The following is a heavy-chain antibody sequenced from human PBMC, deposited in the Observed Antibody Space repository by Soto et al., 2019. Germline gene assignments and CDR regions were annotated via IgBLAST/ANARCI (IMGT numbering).Heavy chain of an antibody. CDR3: ARGVVVDAFDI. Sequence: SETLSLTCTVSGGSISSYYWSWIRQPPGKGLEWIGYIYYSGSTNYNPSLKSRFTISVDTSKNQFSLKLSSVTAADTAVYYCARGVVVDAFDIWGQGTMVTVSS. CDR2: IYYSGST. J-gene: IGHJ3*02. V-gene: IGHV4-59*01. CDR1: GGSISSYY. D-gene: IGHD3-3*01.